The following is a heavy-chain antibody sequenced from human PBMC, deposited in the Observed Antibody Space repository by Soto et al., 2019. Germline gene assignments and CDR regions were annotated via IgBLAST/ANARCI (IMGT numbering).Heavy chain of an antibody. V-gene: IGHV1-69*08. CDR1: GGTFSSYT. Sequence: QVQLVQSGAEVKKPGSSVKVSCKASGGTFSSYTISWVRQAPGQGREWMGRIIPIPGIPSYAQKFQGRVTLTPDKPMSTAYRELSSLRSEDTAVYYCARDCSSTSCYEPGDYYYMDVWGKGPTVTLSS. CDR3: ARDCSSTSCYEPGDYYYMDV. J-gene: IGHJ6*03. D-gene: IGHD2-2*01. CDR2: IIPIPGIP.